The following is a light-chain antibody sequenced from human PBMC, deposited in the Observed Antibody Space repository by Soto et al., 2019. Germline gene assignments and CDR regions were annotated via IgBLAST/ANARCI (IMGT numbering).Light chain of an antibody. V-gene: IGLV1-40*01. CDR2: GNS. CDR3: QSYDSRLSGYVV. J-gene: IGLJ2*01. CDR1: SSNIGAGYD. Sequence: QSVLTQPPSVPGAPGQRVTISCTGSSSNIGAGYDVHWYQQLPGTAPKLLIYGNSNRPSGVPDRFSGSKAGTSASLAITGLQAEDEADYYCQSYDSRLSGYVVFGGGTKLTVL.